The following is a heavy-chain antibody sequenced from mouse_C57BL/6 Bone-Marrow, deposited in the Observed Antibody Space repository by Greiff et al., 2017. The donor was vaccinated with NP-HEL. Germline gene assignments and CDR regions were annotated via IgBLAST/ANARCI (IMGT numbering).Heavy chain of an antibody. CDR1: GFTFSSYG. CDR2: ISSGGSYT. V-gene: IGHV5-6*01. CDR3: ARPLNWDVGYFDV. Sequence: EVKLMESGGDLVKPGGSLKLSCAASGFTFSSYGMSWVRQTPDKRLEWVATISSGGSYTYYPDSVKGRSTISRDNAKNTLYLQMSSLKSEDTAMYYCARPLNWDVGYFDVWGTGTTVTVSS. J-gene: IGHJ1*03. D-gene: IGHD4-1*01.